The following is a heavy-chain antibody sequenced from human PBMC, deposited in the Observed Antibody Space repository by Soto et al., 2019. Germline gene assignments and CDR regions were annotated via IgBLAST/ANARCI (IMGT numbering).Heavy chain of an antibody. V-gene: IGHV1-18*01. CDR3: VLGYGSSSSFSRALVF. CDR1: GYSFTSYG. J-gene: IGHJ6*01. Sequence: GASVKVSCKLSGYSFTSYGISWVRQAPGQGLEWMAWISAFNGNSDYAQNFQGRVTVSTDTSTTTAYMELRSLTSDDTAVYYCVLGYGSSSSFSRALVFWG. CDR2: ISAFNGNS. D-gene: IGHD2-2*01.